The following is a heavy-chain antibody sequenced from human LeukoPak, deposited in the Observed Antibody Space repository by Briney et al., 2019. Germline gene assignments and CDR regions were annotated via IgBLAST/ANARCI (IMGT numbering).Heavy chain of an antibody. Sequence: GASVKVSCKASGYTFTGYYMHWVRQAAGQEREWMGRINPNSGGTNYAQKFQGRVTMTRDTSISTAYMELSRLKSYDTAVYYCARDLLGISVADNGFDPWGQGTVVTVSS. V-gene: IGHV1-2*06. CDR1: GYTFTGYY. J-gene: IGHJ5*02. CDR3: ARDLLGISVADNGFDP. CDR2: INPNSGGT. D-gene: IGHD6-19*01.